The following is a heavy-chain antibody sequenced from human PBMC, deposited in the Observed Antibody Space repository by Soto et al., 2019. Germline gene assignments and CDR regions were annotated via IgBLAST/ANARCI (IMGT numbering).Heavy chain of an antibody. J-gene: IGHJ4*02. CDR3: ARERSGFYDY. V-gene: IGHV1-8*01. D-gene: IGHD2-15*01. Sequence: QVQLVQSGAEVKKPGASVKVSCKASGYTFTSEDINWVRQATGQGLEWMGRMYPNSGNTGYAQNFQGRVTMTRNTSITTAYMELSSLRSEDTAVYYCARERSGFYDYWGQGTLVTVSS. CDR2: MYPNSGNT. CDR1: GYTFTSED.